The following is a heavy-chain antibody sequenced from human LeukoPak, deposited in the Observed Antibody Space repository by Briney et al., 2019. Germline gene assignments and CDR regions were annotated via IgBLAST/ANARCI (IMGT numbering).Heavy chain of an antibody. CDR1: GFTFSSYG. CDR2: IWYDGSNK. CDR3: ARDHDFWSGYPRYYYYMDV. J-gene: IGHJ6*03. V-gene: IGHV3-33*01. Sequence: GGSLRLSCAASGFTFSSYGMHWVRQAPGKGLEWVAVIWYDGSNKYYADSVKGRFTISRDNSKNTLYLQMDSLRAEDTAVYYCARDHDFWSGYPRYYYYMDVWGKGTTVTVSS. D-gene: IGHD3-3*01.